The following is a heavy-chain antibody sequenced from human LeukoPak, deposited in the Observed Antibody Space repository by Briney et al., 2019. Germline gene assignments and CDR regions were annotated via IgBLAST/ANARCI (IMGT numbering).Heavy chain of an antibody. CDR1: GFTFSSYS. Sequence: PGGSLRLSCAASGFTFSSYSMNWVRQAPGKGLEWVSSISSSSSSIYYADSVKGRFTISRDNAKNSLYLQMNSLRAEDTAVYYCAKDNYYDSSGYYHTWGQGTLVTVSS. D-gene: IGHD3-22*01. V-gene: IGHV3-21*04. CDR2: ISSSSSSI. CDR3: AKDNYYDSSGYYHT. J-gene: IGHJ4*02.